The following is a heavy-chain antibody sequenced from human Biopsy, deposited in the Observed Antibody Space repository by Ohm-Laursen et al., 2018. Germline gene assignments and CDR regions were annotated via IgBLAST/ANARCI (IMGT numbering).Heavy chain of an antibody. V-gene: IGHV1-18*01. D-gene: IGHD5-18*01. CDR1: GYTFPSYG. Sequence: ASVKVSCKASGYTFPSYGISWVRQAPGQGLEWMGWISAYNGNRNYAQKFQGRATMTTDKPTSTAYVELRSLRSDDTAVYYCARTVDTVVVTPSDHWGQGTLVTVSS. J-gene: IGHJ4*02. CDR3: ARTVDTVVVTPSDH. CDR2: ISAYNGNR.